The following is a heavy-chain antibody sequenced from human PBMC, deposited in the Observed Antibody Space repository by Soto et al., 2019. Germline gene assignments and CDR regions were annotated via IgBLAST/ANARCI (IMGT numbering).Heavy chain of an antibody. Sequence: ASVKVSCKASGGPYSKYSISWVRQAPGQGLEWMGRIIPIFDIANYAQKFQGRVTITADKSTSTVYMDLSSLRSEDTAVYYCARSLLGDYYDSDGLDNWGQGTLVTVSS. CDR1: GGPYSKYS. CDR3: ARSLLGDYYDSDGLDN. J-gene: IGHJ4*02. CDR2: IIPIFDIA. V-gene: IGHV1-69*02. D-gene: IGHD3-22*01.